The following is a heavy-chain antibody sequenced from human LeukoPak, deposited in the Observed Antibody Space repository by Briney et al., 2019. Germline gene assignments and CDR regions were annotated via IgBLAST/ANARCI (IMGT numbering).Heavy chain of an antibody. D-gene: IGHD2-2*01. Sequence: PGGSLRLSCAASGFTFDDYAMHWVRQAPGKGLEWVSGISWNSGSIGYADSVKGRFTIPRDNAKNSLYLQMNSLRAEDMALYYCAKLSSDCSSTSCYSYDAFDIWGQGTMVTVSS. V-gene: IGHV3-9*03. CDR1: GFTFDDYA. CDR2: ISWNSGSI. CDR3: AKLSSDCSSTSCYSYDAFDI. J-gene: IGHJ3*02.